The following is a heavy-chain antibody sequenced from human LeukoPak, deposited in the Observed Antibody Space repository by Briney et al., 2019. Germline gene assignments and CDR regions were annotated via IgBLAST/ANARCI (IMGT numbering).Heavy chain of an antibody. D-gene: IGHD6-13*01. Sequence: GRSLRLSCAASGFTFSSYGMNWVRQAPGKGLEWVAVISYDGSNKYYADSVKGRFTISRDNSKKTLYLLMNSLRAEDTAVYYCAKAWGATSGWYGIDPWGQGTLVTVSS. J-gene: IGHJ5*02. CDR3: AKAWGATSGWYGIDP. V-gene: IGHV3-30*18. CDR2: ISYDGSNK. CDR1: GFTFSSYG.